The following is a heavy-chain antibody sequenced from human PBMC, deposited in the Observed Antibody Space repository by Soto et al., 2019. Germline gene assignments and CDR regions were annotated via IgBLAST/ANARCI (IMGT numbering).Heavy chain of an antibody. D-gene: IGHD3-22*01. V-gene: IGHV3-23*01. CDR2: ISGSGGST. CDR1: GFTFSSYA. J-gene: IGHJ4*02. CDR3: AKPELWVYYYDSSGYFDY. Sequence: PGGSLRLSCAASGFTFSSYAMSWVRQAPGQGLEWVSAISGSGGSTYYADSVKGRFTISRDNAKNTLYLQMNSLRDEDTAVYYCAKPELWVYYYDSSGYFDYWGQGTLVTVSS.